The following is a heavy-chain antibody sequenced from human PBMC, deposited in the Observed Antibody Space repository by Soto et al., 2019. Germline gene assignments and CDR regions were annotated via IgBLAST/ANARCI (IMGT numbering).Heavy chain of an antibody. V-gene: IGHV3-23*01. J-gene: IGHJ4*02. CDR2: ISSSAYAA. CDR1: GFTFSSEA. CDR3: AKGSRRSSGYYDS. Sequence: LSCAASGFTFSSEAMAWVRQAPGMGLEWVSVISSSAYAAYYADSVKGRFTISRDNSKNMVYLQMNNLRAEDTAVYYCAKGSRRSSGYYDSWGQGTLVTVSS. D-gene: IGHD3-22*01.